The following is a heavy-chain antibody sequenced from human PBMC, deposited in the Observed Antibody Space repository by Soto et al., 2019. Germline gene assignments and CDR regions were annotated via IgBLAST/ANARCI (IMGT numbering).Heavy chain of an antibody. J-gene: IGHJ6*02. CDR3: ARQQWVGCNYFYYGMDV. CDR1: GYDFTNYW. V-gene: IGHV5-51*01. Sequence: TGESLKISCKGSGYDFTNYWIGWVRQMPGKGLECLGIIHPHDSDTRYSPSFEGQVTISTDKSINTAYLQWSSLKASDSGIYYCARQQWVGCNYFYYGMDVWGQGTTVTVSS. D-gene: IGHD6-19*01. CDR2: IHPHDSDT.